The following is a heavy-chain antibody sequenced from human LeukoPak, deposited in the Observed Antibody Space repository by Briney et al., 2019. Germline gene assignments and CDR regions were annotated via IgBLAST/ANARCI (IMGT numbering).Heavy chain of an antibody. D-gene: IGHD6-6*01. Sequence: GGSLRLSCTASGFSFSGHWMHWARQLPGKGLVWVSRISPTGSTTSYADSVKGRFTVSRDNAKNTLYLQVNNLRAEDTAVYYCARGPNSNWSGLDFWGQGTLVTVSS. V-gene: IGHV3-74*01. CDR1: GFSFSGHW. CDR2: ISPTGSTT. J-gene: IGHJ4*02. CDR3: ARGPNSNWSGLDF.